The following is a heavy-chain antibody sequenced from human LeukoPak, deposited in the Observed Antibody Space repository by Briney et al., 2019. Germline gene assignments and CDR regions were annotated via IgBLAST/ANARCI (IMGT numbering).Heavy chain of an antibody. V-gene: IGHV3-48*03. CDR1: GFTFSSYE. J-gene: IGHJ4*02. CDR2: ISSSGSTI. CDR3: ARASGASVTKY. Sequence: GGSLRLSCAASGFTFSSYEMNWVRQAPGKGLEWVSYISSSGSTIYYADSVKGRFTISRDNAKNSLYLQMNSLRAEDTAVYYCARASGASVTKYWDQGTLVTVSS. D-gene: IGHD4-17*01.